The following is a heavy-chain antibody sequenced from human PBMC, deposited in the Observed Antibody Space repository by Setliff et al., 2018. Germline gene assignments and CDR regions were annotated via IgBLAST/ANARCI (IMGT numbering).Heavy chain of an antibody. J-gene: IGHJ4*02. Sequence: GGSLRLSCAASGFTFSTYRMHWVRQAPGKGLEWVAVIWDDGGNKYHADSVKGRFTISRDNSKNTLYLQMNSLRPEDTAVYYGARTCSGSGCYAGLESWGQGTPVTVS. CDR1: GFTFSTYR. CDR2: IWDDGGNK. D-gene: IGHD2-15*01. V-gene: IGHV3-33*08. CDR3: ARTCSGSGCYAGLES.